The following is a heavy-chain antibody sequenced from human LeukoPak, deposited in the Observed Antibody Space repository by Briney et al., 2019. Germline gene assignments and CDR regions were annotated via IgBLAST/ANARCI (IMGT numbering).Heavy chain of an antibody. D-gene: IGHD6-13*01. CDR3: ARLVEAAAGTGPDY. CDR1: GGSISSSSYY. Sequence: SETLSLTCTVSGGSISSSSYYWGWIRQPPGKGLEWIGSIYYSGSTYYNPSLKSRVTISVDTSKNQFSLKLSSVTAADTAVYYCARLVEAAAGTGPDYWGQGTLVTVSS. CDR2: IYYSGST. J-gene: IGHJ4*02. V-gene: IGHV4-39*07.